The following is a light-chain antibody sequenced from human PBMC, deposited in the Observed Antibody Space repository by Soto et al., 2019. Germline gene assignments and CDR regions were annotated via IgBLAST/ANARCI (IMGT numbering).Light chain of an antibody. CDR1: QSVSSD. CDR3: QQYNNWPWT. V-gene: IGKV3-15*01. J-gene: IGKJ1*01. Sequence: EKVMTQSPATLSVSPGERATLSCRASQSVSSDLAWYQQKPGQAPRLLIYGASTRATGIPARFSGSGSGTEFTLIISSLQSEDCAVYYCQQYNNWPWTFGQGTKVEIK. CDR2: GAS.